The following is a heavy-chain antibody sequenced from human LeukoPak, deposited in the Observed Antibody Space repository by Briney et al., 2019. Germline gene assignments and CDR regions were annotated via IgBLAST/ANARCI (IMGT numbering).Heavy chain of an antibody. CDR3: ARDEGVVGLYAK. V-gene: IGHV3-7*05. Sequence: GGSLRLSCAASGFTFSVYWMTWVRQAPGKGLEWVADIKEDGSEEYYVDSVKGRFTISRGNAQRSLFLQMKSLRAEDTAVYYCARDEGVVGLYAKWGQGTLVTVST. CDR2: IKEDGSEE. J-gene: IGHJ4*02. CDR1: GFTFSVYW. D-gene: IGHD2/OR15-2a*01.